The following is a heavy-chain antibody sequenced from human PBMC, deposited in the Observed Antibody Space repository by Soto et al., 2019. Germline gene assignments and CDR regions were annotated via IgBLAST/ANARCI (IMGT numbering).Heavy chain of an antibody. D-gene: IGHD3-10*01. V-gene: IGHV2-5*02. CDR1: GFSLSTTGVG. Sequence: QSTLKEAGPTLVKPTQTLTLTCTFSGFSLSTTGVGVGWIRQPPGKALEWLAIIYWDDDKRYSPSLKSRLTITKDTSNNQVVLTMTNMDPVETATYYFARESRRFVDCWGQGTLVTVSS. CDR3: ARESRRFVDC. CDR2: IYWDDDK. J-gene: IGHJ4*02.